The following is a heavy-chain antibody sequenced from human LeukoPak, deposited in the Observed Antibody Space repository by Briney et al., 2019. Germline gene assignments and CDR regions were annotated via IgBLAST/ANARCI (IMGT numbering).Heavy chain of an antibody. Sequence: GGSLRLSCAASGFSFSGYGMHWVRQAPGKGLEWVAFIRYDGSNEYYADSVKGRFTISRDKSKNTLSLQMNGLRVEDTAVYYCASSYYYDSSGYWDDAFDIWGQGTMVTVSS. CDR1: GFSFSGYG. J-gene: IGHJ3*02. V-gene: IGHV3-30*02. CDR2: IRYDGSNE. CDR3: ASSYYYDSSGYWDDAFDI. D-gene: IGHD3-22*01.